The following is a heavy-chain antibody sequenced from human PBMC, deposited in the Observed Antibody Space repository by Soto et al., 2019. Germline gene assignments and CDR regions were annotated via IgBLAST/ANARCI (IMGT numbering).Heavy chain of an antibody. CDR3: ARALWVPRTPSNYDYYGMDV. J-gene: IGHJ6*02. D-gene: IGHD3-16*01. CDR1: GYTFTSYD. CDR2: MNPNSGNT. Sequence: QVQLVQSGAEVKKPGASVKVSCKASGYTFTSYDINWVRQATGQGLEWMGWMNPNSGNTAYAQKFQGRVTMTRDTSISTAYMELSSLRSEDAAIYYCARALWVPRTPSNYDYYGMDVWGQGTTVTVSS. V-gene: IGHV1-8*01.